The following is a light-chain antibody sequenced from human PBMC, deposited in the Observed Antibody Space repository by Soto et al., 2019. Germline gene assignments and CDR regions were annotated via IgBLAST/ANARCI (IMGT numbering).Light chain of an antibody. V-gene: IGLV1-40*01. Sequence: QAVVTQPPSVSGAPGQRVTIACTGNNSNIGAGYDVHWYQQLPGTAPKLLMYGNSNRPSGVPDRFSGSKSGTSASLAITGLQAEDEADYYCQSYDSSLSGVVFGGGTKLTVL. CDR2: GNS. CDR1: NSNIGAGYD. J-gene: IGLJ2*01. CDR3: QSYDSSLSGVV.